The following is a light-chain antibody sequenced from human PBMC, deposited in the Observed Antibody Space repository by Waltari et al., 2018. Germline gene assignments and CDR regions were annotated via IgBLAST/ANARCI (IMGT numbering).Light chain of an antibody. CDR1: QDTSNF. Sequence: DIQMTQSPSSLSASVGDRVTITCQARQDTSNFLNWYQQKPGKAPKLLIYEASILQTGAPSRFRGRGSGSDFTLTISSLEPEDFATYYCQQQDRPPLTFGGGTRVEIK. CDR3: QQQDRPPLT. V-gene: IGKV1-33*01. J-gene: IGKJ4*01. CDR2: EAS.